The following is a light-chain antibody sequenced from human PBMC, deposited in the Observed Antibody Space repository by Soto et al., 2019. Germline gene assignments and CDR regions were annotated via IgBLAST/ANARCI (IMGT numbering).Light chain of an antibody. V-gene: IGKV1-5*01. Sequence: DIQMTQSPSTLSASVGDRVTITCRASQGISGWLAWYQQKAGKAPRLLIFDAYSLMSGVPSRFSGSGYGTEFTLTINRLQPDDSATYYCQQYDSFSVWTFGQGTKV. CDR2: DAY. CDR3: QQYDSFSVWT. CDR1: QGISGW. J-gene: IGKJ1*01.